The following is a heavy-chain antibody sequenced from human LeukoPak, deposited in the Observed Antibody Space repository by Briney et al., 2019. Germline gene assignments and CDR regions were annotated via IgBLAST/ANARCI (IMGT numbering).Heavy chain of an antibody. Sequence: GGSLRLSCVASGFTFTNYDINWVRQVPGKGLEWVSSISSSGSFLHYADSVKGRFTISRDNAKNSLYLQMNSLRAEDTAVYYCARVEYSGSFYFDYWGQGTLVTVSS. J-gene: IGHJ4*02. D-gene: IGHD1-26*01. CDR3: ARVEYSGSFYFDY. CDR1: GFTFTNYD. V-gene: IGHV3-21*01. CDR2: ISSSGSFL.